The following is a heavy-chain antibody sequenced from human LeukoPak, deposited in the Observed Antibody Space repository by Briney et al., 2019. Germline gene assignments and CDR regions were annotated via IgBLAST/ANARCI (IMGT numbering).Heavy chain of an antibody. CDR3: AKDLMDIVVVPAALFSGGFDP. D-gene: IGHD2-2*03. CDR1: GCTFSSYA. CDR2: ISGSGGST. V-gene: IGHV3-23*01. J-gene: IGHJ5*02. Sequence: GGSLRLSCAASGCTFSSYALSWVRQAPGKGLEWVSAISGSGGSTYYADSVKGRFTISRDNSKNTLYLQMNSLRAEDTAVYYCAKDLMDIVVVPAALFSGGFDPWGQGTLVTVSS.